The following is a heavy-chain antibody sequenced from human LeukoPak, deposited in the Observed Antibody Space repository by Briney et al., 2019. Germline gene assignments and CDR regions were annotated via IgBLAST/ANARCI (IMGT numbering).Heavy chain of an antibody. CDR2: INHSGST. CDR3: ARQTTMVRGVIITSYYFDY. CDR1: GGSFSGYY. Sequence: SETLSLTCAVYGGSFSGYYWSWIRQPPGKGLEWIGEINHSGSTNYNPSLKSRVTISVDTSKNQFSLKLSSVTAADTAVYYCARQTTMVRGVIITSYYFDYWGQGTLVTVSS. J-gene: IGHJ4*02. D-gene: IGHD3-10*01. V-gene: IGHV4-34*01.